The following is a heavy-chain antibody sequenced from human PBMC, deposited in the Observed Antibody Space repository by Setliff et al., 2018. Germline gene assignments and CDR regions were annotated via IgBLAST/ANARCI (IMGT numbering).Heavy chain of an antibody. V-gene: IGHV3-23*01. D-gene: IGHD3-3*01. J-gene: IGHJ4*01. CDR3: AKSPHDFWSGRVFFDY. CDR2: IIGSGIST. CDR1: GFSFNSYA. Sequence: PGGSLRLSCAASGFSFNSYAMSWVRQAPGKGLEWVSTIIGSGISTYYADSVQGRVTISRDNHKNTLHLQMNSLRVEDTAIYYCAKSPHDFWSGRVFFDYWGQGMLVTVSS.